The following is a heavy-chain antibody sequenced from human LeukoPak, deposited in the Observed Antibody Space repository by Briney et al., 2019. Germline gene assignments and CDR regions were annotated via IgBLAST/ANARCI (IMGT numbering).Heavy chain of an antibody. CDR3: ARNYFGSGSYAAGY. V-gene: IGHV3-20*04. J-gene: IGHJ4*02. Sequence: GGSLRLSCAASGFTFDDYGMSWVRQAPGKGLEWVSDINWNGGSTGYAVSVRGRFTISRDNAKNSLYPQMNSLRAEDTALYYCARNYFGSGSYAAGYWGQGTLVTVSS. CDR1: GFTFDDYG. D-gene: IGHD3-10*01. CDR2: INWNGGST.